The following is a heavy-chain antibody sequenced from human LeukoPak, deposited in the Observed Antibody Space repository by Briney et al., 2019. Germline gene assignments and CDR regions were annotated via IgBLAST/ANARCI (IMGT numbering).Heavy chain of an antibody. Sequence: PGGSLLLSFATPRYTLSSNYRRRVPQAPGKGLEWVQVIHSGGSTYSADSVKGRFTISRDNSKNTLYLQMNSLRAEDTAVYYCARDRLWFGELLPEYFDYWGQGTLVTVSS. J-gene: IGHJ4*02. CDR1: RYTLSSNY. V-gene: IGHV3-66*01. CDR3: ARDRLWFGELLPEYFDY. CDR2: IHSGGST. D-gene: IGHD3-10*01.